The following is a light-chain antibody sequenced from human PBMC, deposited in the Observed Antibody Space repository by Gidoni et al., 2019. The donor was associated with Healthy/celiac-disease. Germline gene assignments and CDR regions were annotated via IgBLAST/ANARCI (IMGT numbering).Light chain of an antibody. CDR3: QQFNSYLYT. CDR2: DAS. Sequence: AIQLPHSPSSLSASVVDRVTITCRASQGISSALAWYQQKPGKAPKLLIYDASSLESGVPSRFSGSGSGTDFTLTISSLQPEDFATYYYQQFNSYLYTFGQGTKLEIK. CDR1: QGISSA. V-gene: IGKV1-13*02. J-gene: IGKJ2*01.